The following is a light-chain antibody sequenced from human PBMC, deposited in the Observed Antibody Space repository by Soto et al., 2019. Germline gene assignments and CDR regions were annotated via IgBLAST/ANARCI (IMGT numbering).Light chain of an antibody. Sequence: QPVLTQPASVSGSPGQSITISCTGTSSDVGSYNLVSWYQQHPGKAPKVMIYEVSKRPSGVSNRFSGSKFGNAASLTISGLQAEDEADYYCCSYAGSGTLVFGGWTKVTV. CDR2: EVS. V-gene: IGLV2-23*02. CDR1: SSDVGSYNL. J-gene: IGLJ2*01. CDR3: CSYAGSGTLV.